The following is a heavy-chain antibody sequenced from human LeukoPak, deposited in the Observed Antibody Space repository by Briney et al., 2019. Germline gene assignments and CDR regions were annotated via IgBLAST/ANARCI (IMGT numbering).Heavy chain of an antibody. CDR1: GYTFSNFD. V-gene: IGHV1-18*01. CDR3: ARGQWDFDY. D-gene: IGHD1-26*01. Sequence: ASVKVSCKASGYTFSNFDINWVRQAPGQGLEWMGGISIYNGNTNYAQKFQGRVTMTTDTFTSTAHMELRSLRSDDTAIYYCARGQWDFDYWGQGTLVTVSS. CDR2: ISIYNGNT. J-gene: IGHJ4*02.